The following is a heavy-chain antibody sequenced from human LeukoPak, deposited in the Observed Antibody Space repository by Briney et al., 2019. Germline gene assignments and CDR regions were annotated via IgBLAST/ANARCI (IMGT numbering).Heavy chain of an antibody. CDR3: ARAVAGHDAFDI. CDR2: IIPIFGTA. V-gene: IGHV1-69*13. J-gene: IGHJ3*02. Sequence: ASVKVSCKVSGYTLTELSMHWVRQAPGKGLEWMGGIIPIFGTANYAQKFQGRVTITADESTSTAYMELSSLRSEDTAVYYCARAVAGHDAFDIWGQGTMVTVSS. D-gene: IGHD6-19*01. CDR1: GYTLTELS.